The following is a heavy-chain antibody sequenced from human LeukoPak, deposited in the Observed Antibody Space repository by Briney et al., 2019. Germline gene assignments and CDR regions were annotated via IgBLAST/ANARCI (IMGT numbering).Heavy chain of an antibody. J-gene: IGHJ6*03. Sequence: GGSLRLSCAASGFSVSSNYMTWVRQAPGKGLEWVSVIYSGGNTYYADSVKGRFTISRDNSKNTLYLQMNSLRAEDTAVYYCARAPGTLGYYYYYMDVWGKGTTVTVAS. V-gene: IGHV3-53*01. CDR3: ARAPGTLGYYYYYMDV. CDR2: IYSGGNT. CDR1: GFSVSSNY. D-gene: IGHD1-26*01.